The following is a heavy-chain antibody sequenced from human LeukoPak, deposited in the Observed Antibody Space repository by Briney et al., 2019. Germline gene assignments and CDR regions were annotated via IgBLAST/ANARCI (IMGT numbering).Heavy chain of an antibody. D-gene: IGHD3-22*01. CDR1: GYIFTNYG. CDR3: ARRYYYYDSSGYYYPDGYNY. J-gene: IGHJ4*02. V-gene: IGHV1-8*01. Sequence: GASVKVSCKTSGYIFTNYGINWVRQATGQGLEWMGWMNPNSGNTGYAQKFQGRVTMTRNTSISTAYMELSSLRSEDTAVYYCARRYYYYDSSGYYYPDGYNYWGQGTLVTVSS. CDR2: MNPNSGNT.